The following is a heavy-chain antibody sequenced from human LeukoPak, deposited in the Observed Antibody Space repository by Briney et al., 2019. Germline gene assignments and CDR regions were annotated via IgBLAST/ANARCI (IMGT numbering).Heavy chain of an antibody. D-gene: IGHD3-16*01. Sequence: GGSLRLSCAASGFTFSSYSMNWVRQAPGKGLEWVSYISSSSSTIYYADSVKGRFTISRDNAKNSLYLQMNSLRAEDTAVYYCARDPHLARLGGWGFDYWGQGTLVTVSS. V-gene: IGHV3-48*01. J-gene: IGHJ4*02. CDR1: GFTFSSYS. CDR3: ARDPHLARLGGWGFDY. CDR2: ISSSSSTI.